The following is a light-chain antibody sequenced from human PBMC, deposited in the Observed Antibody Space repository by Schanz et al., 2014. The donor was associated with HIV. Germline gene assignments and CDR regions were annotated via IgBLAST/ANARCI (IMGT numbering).Light chain of an antibody. CDR1: NSDVGGYDY. CDR3: SSYTTNGTWL. Sequence: QSALTQPASVSGSPGQSITISCTGTNSDVGGYDYVSWYQQHPGKAPKLIIYDVNYRPSGSSNRFSGSKSGSTASLAIFGLQAEDEADYYCSSYTTNGTWLFGGGTKPTVL. V-gene: IGLV2-14*01. J-gene: IGLJ3*02. CDR2: DVN.